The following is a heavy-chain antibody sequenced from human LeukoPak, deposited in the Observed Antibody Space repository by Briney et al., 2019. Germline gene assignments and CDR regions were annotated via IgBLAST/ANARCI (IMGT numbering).Heavy chain of an antibody. CDR2: ISPSAGST. J-gene: IGHJ4*02. Sequence: ASVKVSCKASGYTFTRYHMHWVRQAPGQGLEWMGIISPSAGSTSYAQKFQGRVTMTRDTSTSTAYMELSSLRSEDTAVYYCARGVRGSGWENIDHWGQGTLVTVSS. D-gene: IGHD6-19*01. V-gene: IGHV1-46*01. CDR1: GYTFTRYH. CDR3: ARGVRGSGWENIDH.